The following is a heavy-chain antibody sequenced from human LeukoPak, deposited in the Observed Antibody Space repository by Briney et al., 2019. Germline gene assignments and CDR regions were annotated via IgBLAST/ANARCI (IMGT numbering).Heavy chain of an antibody. V-gene: IGHV4-59*01. D-gene: IGHD3-22*01. CDR3: ARDGDNYYDSSGYYDY. Sequence: SETLSLTCTVSGGSISSYYWSWIRQPPGKGLEWIGYIYYSGSTNYNPSLKSRVTISVETSKNEFSLKLRSVTAADTAVYYCARDGDNYYDSSGYYDYWGQGTLVTVSS. CDR1: GGSISSYY. J-gene: IGHJ4*02. CDR2: IYYSGST.